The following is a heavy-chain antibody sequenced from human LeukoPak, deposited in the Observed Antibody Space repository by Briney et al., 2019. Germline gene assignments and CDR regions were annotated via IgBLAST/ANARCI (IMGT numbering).Heavy chain of an antibody. V-gene: IGHV3-66*01. CDR1: RFTVSSNY. CDR3: ARARQQLVRGYFDY. Sequence: GGSLRLSCAASRFTVSSNYMSWVRQAPGKGLEWVSVIYSGGSTYYADSVKGRFTISRDNSKNTLYLQMNSLRAEDTAVYYCARARQQLVRGYFDYWGQGTLVTVSS. J-gene: IGHJ4*02. D-gene: IGHD6-13*01. CDR2: IYSGGST.